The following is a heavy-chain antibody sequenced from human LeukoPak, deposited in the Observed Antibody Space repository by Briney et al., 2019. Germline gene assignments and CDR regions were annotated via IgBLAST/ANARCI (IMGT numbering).Heavy chain of an antibody. V-gene: IGHV4-34*01. CDR3: ARRGLYTSGWYFDY. J-gene: IGHJ4*02. D-gene: IGHD6-19*01. CDR1: GGSFSGYY. Sequence: SETLSLTCAVCGGSFSGYYWSCIRQPPGKGLEWIGEINHSGSTNYNPSLKSRVTISVDTSKNQFSLKLSSVTAADTAVYYCARRGLYTSGWYFDYWGQGTLVTVSS. CDR2: INHSGST.